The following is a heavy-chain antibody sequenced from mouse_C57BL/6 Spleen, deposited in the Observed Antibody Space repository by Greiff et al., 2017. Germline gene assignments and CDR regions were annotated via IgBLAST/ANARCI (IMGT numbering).Heavy chain of an antibody. Sequence: EVMLVESEGGLVQPGSSMKLSCTASGFTFSDYYMAWVRQVPEKGLEWVANINYDGSSTYYLDSLKSRFIISRDNAKNNLYLQMSSLKSEDTATXYCARAPYYDDSSPYYFDYWGQGTTLTVSS. D-gene: IGHD1-1*01. J-gene: IGHJ2*01. CDR2: INYDGSST. V-gene: IGHV5-16*01. CDR3: ARAPYYDDSSPYYFDY. CDR1: GFTFSDYY.